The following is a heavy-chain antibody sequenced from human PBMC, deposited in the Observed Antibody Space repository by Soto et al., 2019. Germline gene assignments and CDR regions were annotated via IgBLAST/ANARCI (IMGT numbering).Heavy chain of an antibody. D-gene: IGHD3-10*01. J-gene: IGHJ4*02. Sequence: QLQLQESGPGLVKPSETLSLTCTVSGGSISSSSYYWGWIRQPPGKGLEWIGSSYYSGSTYYNPTLKARVTISSDTSKIPFSLKLSSVTAADTAVYYCARRGSGSYHDYWGQGTLVTVSS. CDR2: SYYSGST. V-gene: IGHV4-39*01. CDR1: GGSISSSSYY. CDR3: ARRGSGSYHDY.